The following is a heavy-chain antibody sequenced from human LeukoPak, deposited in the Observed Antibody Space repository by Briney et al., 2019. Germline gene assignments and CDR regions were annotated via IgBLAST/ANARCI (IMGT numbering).Heavy chain of an antibody. J-gene: IGHJ3*02. Sequence: GGSLRLSCAASGFTFRNYLMSWVRQAPGKGLEWVANIKQDGSEKYYVDSVKGRFTISRDNAKNSLYLQLNSLRAEDTAVYYCAREDYDIWGQGTMVTVSS. CDR1: GFTFRNYL. V-gene: IGHV3-7*01. CDR2: IKQDGSEK. CDR3: AREDYDI. D-gene: IGHD3-16*01.